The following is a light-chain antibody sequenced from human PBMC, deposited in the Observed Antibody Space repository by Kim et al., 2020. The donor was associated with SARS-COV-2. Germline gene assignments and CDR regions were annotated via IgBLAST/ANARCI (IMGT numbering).Light chain of an antibody. Sequence: APGKTARITCGGNNIGSNRVHWYQQKPGQAPVLVIYYDSDRPSGIPERFSGSNSGNTATLTISRVEAGDEADYYCQVWDSSSDHRVFGGGTQLTVL. CDR3: QVWDSSSDHRV. CDR2: YDS. V-gene: IGLV3-21*04. CDR1: NIGSNR. J-gene: IGLJ3*02.